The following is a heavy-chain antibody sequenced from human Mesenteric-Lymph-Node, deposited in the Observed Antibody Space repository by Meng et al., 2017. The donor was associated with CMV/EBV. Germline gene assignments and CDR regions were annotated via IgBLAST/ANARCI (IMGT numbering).Heavy chain of an antibody. V-gene: IGHV4-31*03. CDR1: GGSIISCGYY. Sequence: IVSGGSIISCGYYWSWCRQHPGKGLEWFEYIFYSGSTYYNPSLTSRVTISVDTSKNQFSLKLSSVTAADTAVYYCARDGGPYSSSPSWGQGTLVTVSS. CDR2: IFYSGST. CDR3: ARDGGPYSSSPS. J-gene: IGHJ4*02. D-gene: IGHD6-6*01.